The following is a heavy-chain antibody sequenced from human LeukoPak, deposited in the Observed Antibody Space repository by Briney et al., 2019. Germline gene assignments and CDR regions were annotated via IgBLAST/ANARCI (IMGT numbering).Heavy chain of an antibody. D-gene: IGHD3-10*01. J-gene: IGHJ4*02. CDR1: GFTFDDYA. Sequence: PGRSLRLSCAASGFTFDDYAMHWVRQAPGKGLEWVSGISWNSGSIGYADSVKGRFTISRDNAKNSLYLQMNSLRAEDTALYYCAKGGELRELDYWGQGTLVTVSS. V-gene: IGHV3-9*01. CDR2: ISWNSGSI. CDR3: AKGGELRELDY.